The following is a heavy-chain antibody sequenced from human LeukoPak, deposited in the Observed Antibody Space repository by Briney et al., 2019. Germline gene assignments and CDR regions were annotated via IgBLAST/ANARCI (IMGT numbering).Heavy chain of an antibody. CDR3: ARGSSYGFSMGY. CDR1: GYTFTKYF. D-gene: IGHD3-16*01. V-gene: IGHV1-18*04. Sequence: ASVKVSCKASGYTFTKYFIHWVRQAPGQGLEWMGWISTYNGDTNYAQKLQGRVTMTTDTSTSTAYMELRSLRSDDTAVYYCARGSSYGFSMGYWGQGTLVTVSS. J-gene: IGHJ4*02. CDR2: ISTYNGDT.